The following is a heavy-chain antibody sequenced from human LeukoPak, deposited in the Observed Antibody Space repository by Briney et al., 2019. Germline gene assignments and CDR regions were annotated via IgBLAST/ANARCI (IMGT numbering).Heavy chain of an antibody. CDR1: GFTVSSNS. CDR3: AKDKSMVRELDY. V-gene: IGHV3-66*03. D-gene: IGHD3-10*01. J-gene: IGHJ4*02. CDR2: IYSDYT. Sequence: PGGSLRLSCTVSGFTVSSNSMSWVRQAPGKGLEWVSFIYSDYTHYSDSVKGRFTISRDNSKNTLFLQMNSLRGEDTAVYYCAKDKSMVRELDYWGQGTLVTVSS.